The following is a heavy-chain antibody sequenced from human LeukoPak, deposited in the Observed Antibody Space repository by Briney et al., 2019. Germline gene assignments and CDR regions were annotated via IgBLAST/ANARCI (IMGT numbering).Heavy chain of an antibody. V-gene: IGHV3-21*01. CDR3: ARGKGESNSGSYLY. J-gene: IGHJ4*02. D-gene: IGHD1-26*01. CDR1: GFTFSSYA. CDR2: ISSSSSYI. Sequence: GGSLRLSCAASGFTFSSYAMSWVRQAPGKGLEWVSSISSSSSYIYYADSVKGRFTISRDNAKNSLYLQMNSLRVEDTAVYYCARGKGESNSGSYLYWGQGTLVTVSS.